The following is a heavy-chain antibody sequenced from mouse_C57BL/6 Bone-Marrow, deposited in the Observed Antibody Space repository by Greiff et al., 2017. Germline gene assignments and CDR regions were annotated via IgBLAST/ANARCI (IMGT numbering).Heavy chain of an antibody. CDR2: SRNKANDYTT. CDR3: ARDGYYYGSSYWYFDV. CDR1: GFTFSDFY. V-gene: IGHV7-1*01. J-gene: IGHJ1*03. Sequence: EVKVVESGGGLVQSGRSLRLSCATSGFTFSDFYMEWVRQAPGKGLEWIAASRNKANDYTTEYSASVKGRFIVSRDTSQSILYLQMKALRAEDTAIYYCARDGYYYGSSYWYFDVWGTGTTVTVSS. D-gene: IGHD1-1*01.